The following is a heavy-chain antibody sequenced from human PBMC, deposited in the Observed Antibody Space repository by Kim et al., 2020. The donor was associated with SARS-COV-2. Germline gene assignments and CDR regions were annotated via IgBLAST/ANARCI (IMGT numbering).Heavy chain of an antibody. V-gene: IGHV3-33*01. J-gene: IGHJ6*02. CDR3: ARTPSYYYGMDV. Sequence: YYADAVKGRSPISRDNSTNTLYLQMNRLRAEDTAVYYCARTPSYYYGMDVWGQGTTVTVSS.